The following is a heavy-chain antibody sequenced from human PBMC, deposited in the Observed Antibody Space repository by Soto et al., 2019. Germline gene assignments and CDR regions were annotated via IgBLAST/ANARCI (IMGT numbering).Heavy chain of an antibody. J-gene: IGHJ6*02. D-gene: IGHD3-3*01. V-gene: IGHV1-18*01. CDR3: ARDVGTYDFWSGYQSMDV. CDR1: GYTFTSYG. Sequence: QVQLVQSGAEVKKPGASVKVSCKASGYTFTSYGISWVRQAPGQGLEWMGWISDYNGNTNYAQKLQGRVTMTTDTSTSTAYMELRSLRSDDTAVYYCARDVGTYDFWSGYQSMDVWGQGTTVTVSS. CDR2: ISDYNGNT.